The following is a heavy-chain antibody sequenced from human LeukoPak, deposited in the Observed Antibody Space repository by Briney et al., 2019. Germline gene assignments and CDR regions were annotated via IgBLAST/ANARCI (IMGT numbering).Heavy chain of an antibody. CDR3: AGSYYGSGSYSDY. CDR1: GGSISSYY. D-gene: IGHD3-10*01. Sequence: PSETLSLTCTVSGGSISSYYWSWIRQPPGKGLEWIGYIYYSGSTNYNPSLKSRVTISVDTSKNQFSLKLSSVTAADTAVYYCAGSYYGSGSYSDYWGQGTLVTVSS. J-gene: IGHJ4*02. V-gene: IGHV4-59*08. CDR2: IYYSGST.